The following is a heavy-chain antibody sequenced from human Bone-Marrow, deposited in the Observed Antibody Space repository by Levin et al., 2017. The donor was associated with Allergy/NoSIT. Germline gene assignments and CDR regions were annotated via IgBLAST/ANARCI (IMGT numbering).Heavy chain of an antibody. CDR1: GFTFSSYG. Sequence: SLKISCAASGFTFSSYGMHWVRQAPGKGLEWVSFLSSSFLPPPSSSSFQGRFTISRDNSKNTLYLQMNSLRAEDTAVYYCAKAPKIGDSSGWSGGYYYYGMDVWGQGTTVTVSS. CDR3: AKAPKIGDSSGWSGGYYYYGMDV. D-gene: IGHD6-19*01. V-gene: IGHV3-30*18. J-gene: IGHJ6*02. CDR2: LSSSFLPP.